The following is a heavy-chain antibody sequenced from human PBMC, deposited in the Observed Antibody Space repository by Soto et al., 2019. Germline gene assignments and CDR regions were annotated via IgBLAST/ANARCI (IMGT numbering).Heavy chain of an antibody. CDR3: TKGGYDSSSYGY. J-gene: IGHJ4*02. CDR2: ISWDGGST. CDR1: GFTFDDYT. D-gene: IGHD3-22*01. V-gene: IGHV3-43*01. Sequence: EVQLVESGGVVVQPGGSLRLSCAASGFTFDDYTMHWVRQAPGKGLEWVSLISWDGGSTYYADSVKGRFTISRDNSKNSLYLQMNSLRTEDTALYYCTKGGYDSSSYGYWGQGTLVTVSS.